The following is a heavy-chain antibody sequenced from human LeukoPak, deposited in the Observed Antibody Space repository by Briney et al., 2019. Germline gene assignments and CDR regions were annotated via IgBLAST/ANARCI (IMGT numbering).Heavy chain of an antibody. D-gene: IGHD2-15*01. CDR2: ISSSSSYI. CDR3: ARTGSGGSRY. J-gene: IGHJ4*02. Sequence: GGSLRLSCAASGFTFSSYSMNWVRQAPGKGLVCVSSISSSSSYIYYADSVKGRLTISRDNAKNSLYLQMNSLRAEDTAAYYCARTGSGGSRYWGQGTLVTVSS. CDR1: GFTFSSYS. V-gene: IGHV3-21*01.